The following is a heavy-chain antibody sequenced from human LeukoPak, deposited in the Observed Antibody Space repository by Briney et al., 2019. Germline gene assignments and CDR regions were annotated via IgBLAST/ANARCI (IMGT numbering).Heavy chain of an antibody. CDR1: GITLSNYA. D-gene: IGHD3-9*01. Sequence: PGGSLRLSCAVSGITLSNYAMSWVRQAPGKGLEWAAGTSGSGGGTNYADSVKGRFTISRDNAKNTLYLQMNSLRAEDTAVYFCAKRGVVIRVILIGFHKEAYYFDSWGQGALVTVSS. CDR2: TSGSGGGT. CDR3: AKRGVVIRVILIGFHKEAYYFDS. J-gene: IGHJ4*02. V-gene: IGHV3-23*01.